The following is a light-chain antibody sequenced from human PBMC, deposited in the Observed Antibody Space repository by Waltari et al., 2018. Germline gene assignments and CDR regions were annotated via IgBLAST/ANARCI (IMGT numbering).Light chain of an antibody. V-gene: IGLV1-47*01. CDR1: DSNIGGNY. Sequence: QSVLTQSPSTSGAPGQTVTISCSGSDSNIGGNYVFWYQQLPGTAPRLLIYRNNQRPSGVPDRSSGSKSGTTAPRAISGLRSEDEADYYCAAWDDTVSGVVFGGGTKVTVL. CDR3: AAWDDTVSGVV. CDR2: RNN. J-gene: IGLJ3*02.